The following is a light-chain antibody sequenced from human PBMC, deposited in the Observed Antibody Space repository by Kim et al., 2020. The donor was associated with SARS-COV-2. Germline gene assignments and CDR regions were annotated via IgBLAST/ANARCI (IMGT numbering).Light chain of an antibody. CDR1: QSISSTY. CDR2: GTS. CDR3: QQYGSSPPWT. J-gene: IGKJ1*01. Sequence: PGERATLSCRTSQSISSTYLAWYQQKVGQAPRLLIYGTSSRATGIPDRFSGSGSGTDFTLTINRLEPEDFAMYYCQQYGSSPPWTFGQGTKVDIK. V-gene: IGKV3-20*01.